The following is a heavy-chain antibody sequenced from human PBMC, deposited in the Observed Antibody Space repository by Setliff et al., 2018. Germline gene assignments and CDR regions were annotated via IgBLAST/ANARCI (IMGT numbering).Heavy chain of an antibody. D-gene: IGHD3-10*01. CDR2: IYYSGST. V-gene: IGHV4-59*01. CDR3: ARGRGEMDS. CDR1: GDSMSFSY. J-gene: IGHJ4*02. Sequence: LSLTCSVSGDSMSFSYWSWIRQPPGKGLEWIGYIYYSGSTDSHPSLKSRVSISIDTSKNQFSLNVRSVTAADTAIYYCARGRGEMDSWGQGILVTVSS.